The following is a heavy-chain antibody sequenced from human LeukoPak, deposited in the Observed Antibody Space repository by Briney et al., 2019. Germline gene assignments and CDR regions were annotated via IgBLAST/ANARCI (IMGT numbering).Heavy chain of an antibody. CDR2: LSGSGGST. J-gene: IGHJ4*02. Sequence: GGSLRLSCAASGFTFSSYAMSWVRQAPGKGLEWVSALSGSGGSTYYADSVKGRFTISRDNSKNTLYLQMNSLRAEDTAVYYCAKVSVDYYDSSGYPIYHFDYWGQGTLVTVSS. CDR1: GFTFSSYA. D-gene: IGHD3-22*01. CDR3: AKVSVDYYDSSGYPIYHFDY. V-gene: IGHV3-23*01.